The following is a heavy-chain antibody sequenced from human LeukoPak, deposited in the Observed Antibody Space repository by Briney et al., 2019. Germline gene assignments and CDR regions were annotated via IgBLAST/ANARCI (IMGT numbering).Heavy chain of an antibody. CDR2: INHSGST. D-gene: IGHD4/OR15-4a*01. CDR3: ASLGMVPTGEGYFQH. V-gene: IGHV4-34*01. J-gene: IGHJ1*01. Sequence: PSETLSLTSAVYGGSFSGYYWSWIRQPPGKGLEWIGEINHSGSTNYNPSLKSRVTISVDTSKNQFSLKLSSVTAADTAVYYCASLGMVPTGEGYFQHWGQGTLVTVSS. CDR1: GGSFSGYY.